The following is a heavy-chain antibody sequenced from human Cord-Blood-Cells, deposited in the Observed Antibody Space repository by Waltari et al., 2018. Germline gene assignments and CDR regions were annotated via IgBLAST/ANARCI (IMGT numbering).Heavy chain of an antibody. D-gene: IGHD5-18*01. V-gene: IGHV4-34*01. Sequence: QVQLQQWGAGLLKPSETLSLTCAVYGGSFSGYYWSWIRQPPGKGLEWIGEINHSGSTNYNPSLKSRVTISVDTSKNQFSRKLSSVTAADTAVYYCARRRDWIPFDYWGQGTLVTVSS. CDR1: GGSFSGYY. J-gene: IGHJ4*02. CDR3: ARRRDWIPFDY. CDR2: INHSGST.